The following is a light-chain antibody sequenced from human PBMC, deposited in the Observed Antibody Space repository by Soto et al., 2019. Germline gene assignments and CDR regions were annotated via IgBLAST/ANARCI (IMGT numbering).Light chain of an antibody. CDR3: RSYTSSNTQV. Sequence: QSALTQPASVSGSPGQSITISFSGTSSDVGGYNYVSWYQQHPGKAPKLMIYDVSNRRPGISHRFSGTKSGNTASLSGSGLQAEDEADDYCRSYTSSNTQVFGGGTNLTVL. CDR2: DVS. CDR1: SSDVGGYNY. J-gene: IGLJ3*02. V-gene: IGLV2-14*01.